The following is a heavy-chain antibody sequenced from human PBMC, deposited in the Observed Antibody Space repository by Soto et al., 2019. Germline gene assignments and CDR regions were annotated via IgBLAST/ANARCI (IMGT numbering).Heavy chain of an antibody. CDR2: FYTGGDT. CDR3: GGFYYYCSGYLPSPYYYYYGMDV. V-gene: IGHV3-66*01. CDR1: GFNVLTNY. J-gene: IGHJ6*02. D-gene: IGHD3-22*01. Sequence: GGSLRLSCAASGFNVLTNYMAWVRQAPGKGLEWVSVFYTGGDTYYTDSVKGRFTISRDNAKNSLYLQMNSLRAEDTAVYYCGGFYYYCSGYLPSPYYYYYGMDVWGQGTTVTVSS.